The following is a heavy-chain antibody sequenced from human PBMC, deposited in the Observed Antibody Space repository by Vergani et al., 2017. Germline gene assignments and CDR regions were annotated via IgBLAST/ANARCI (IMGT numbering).Heavy chain of an antibody. D-gene: IGHD6-6*01. CDR3: ARVHESIEYSSSSGDYYYYYMDV. CDR1: GYTFTGYY. J-gene: IGHJ6*03. V-gene: IGHV1-2*02. CDR2: INPNSGGT. Sequence: QVQLVQSGAEVKKPGASVKVSCKASGYTFTGYYMHWVRQAPGQGLEWMGWINPNSGGTNYAQKFQGRVTMTRDTSISTAYMELSRLRSDDTAVYYCARVHESIEYSSSSGDYYYYYMDVWGK.